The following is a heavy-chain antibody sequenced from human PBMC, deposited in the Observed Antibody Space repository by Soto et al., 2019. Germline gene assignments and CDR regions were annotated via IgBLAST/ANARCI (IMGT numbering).Heavy chain of an antibody. CDR2: ILGDGFST. J-gene: IGHJ4*02. V-gene: IGHV3-23*01. CDR3: ADGGRYPYY. CDR1: GFTFNAYA. Sequence: GGSLRLSCVASGFTFNAYAMNWVRQAPGKGLEWVSGILGDGFSTYYADSVKGRFTISRDNSKNTVYLQMTSLRADDTAVYYCADGGRYPYYWGPGTLVTVSS. D-gene: IGHD1-26*01.